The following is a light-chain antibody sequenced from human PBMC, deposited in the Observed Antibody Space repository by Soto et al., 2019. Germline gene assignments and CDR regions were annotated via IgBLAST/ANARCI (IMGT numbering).Light chain of an antibody. J-gene: IGKJ2*01. V-gene: IGKV1-9*01. CDR2: AAS. Sequence: DLPLTQSPSVLSASVRDRVTITCRASQGISSYLAWYQQKPGEAPKLLIYAASTLQSGVPSRFSGSGSGTEFTLTIFSLQPEDFATYYCQQLNSYPYTFGQGTKLEIK. CDR3: QQLNSYPYT. CDR1: QGISSY.